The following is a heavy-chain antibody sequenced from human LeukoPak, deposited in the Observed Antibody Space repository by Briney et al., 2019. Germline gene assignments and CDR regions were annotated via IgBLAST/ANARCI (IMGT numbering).Heavy chain of an antibody. Sequence: PSETLSLTCTVSGDSMTNYYWSWIRQPPGKGLEWIGYIYYSGSTNYNPSLKSRVTISVDTSKNQFSLKLSSVTAADTAVYYCARTHTSSSDGRWFDPWGQGTLVTVSS. J-gene: IGHJ5*02. V-gene: IGHV4-59*01. CDR1: GDSMTNYY. CDR2: IYYSGST. CDR3: ARTHTSSSDGRWFDP. D-gene: IGHD6-6*01.